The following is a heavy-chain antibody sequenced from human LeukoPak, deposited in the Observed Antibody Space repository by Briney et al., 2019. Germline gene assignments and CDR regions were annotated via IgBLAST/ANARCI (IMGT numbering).Heavy chain of an antibody. Sequence: PGGSLRLSCAASGFTFDDYAMHWVRQAPGKGLEWVSGISWNSGNIGYADSVKGRFTISGDNAKNSLYLQMNSLRAEDTALYYCAKDAGGLVVVPAMDWGQGTLVTVSS. CDR3: AKDAGGLVVVPAMD. J-gene: IGHJ4*02. CDR1: GFTFDDYA. CDR2: ISWNSGNI. V-gene: IGHV3-9*01. D-gene: IGHD2-2*01.